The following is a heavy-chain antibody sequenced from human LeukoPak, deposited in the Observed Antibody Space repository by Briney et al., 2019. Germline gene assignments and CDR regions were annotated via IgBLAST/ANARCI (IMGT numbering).Heavy chain of an antibody. J-gene: IGHJ6*03. Sequence: GGSLRLSCAASGFTFSSYSMNWVRQAPGKGLEWVSSISSSSSYMYYADSVKGRFTISRDNAKNSLYLQMNSLRAEDTAVYYCARDGYSSGPVYYYYYMDVWGKGTTVTVSS. D-gene: IGHD6-19*01. V-gene: IGHV3-21*04. CDR1: GFTFSSYS. CDR2: ISSSSSYM. CDR3: ARDGYSSGPVYYYYYMDV.